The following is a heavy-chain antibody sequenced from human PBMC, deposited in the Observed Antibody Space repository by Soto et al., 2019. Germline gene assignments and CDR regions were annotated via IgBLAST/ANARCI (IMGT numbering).Heavy chain of an antibody. CDR3: AKDQNLPPPYCSSTSCYELVEGPYYYGMDV. J-gene: IGHJ6*02. D-gene: IGHD2-2*01. Sequence: GGSLRLSCAASGFTFSSYAMSWVRQAPGKGLEWVSAISGSGGSTYYADSVKGRFTISRDNSKNTLYLQMNSLRAEDTAVYYCAKDQNLPPPYCSSTSCYELVEGPYYYGMDVWGRGTTVTVSS. V-gene: IGHV3-23*01. CDR1: GFTFSSYA. CDR2: ISGSGGST.